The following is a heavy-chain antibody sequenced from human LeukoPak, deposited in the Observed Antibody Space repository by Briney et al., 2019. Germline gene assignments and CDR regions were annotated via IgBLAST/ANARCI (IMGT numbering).Heavy chain of an antibody. CDR1: GFTFSSYW. CDR3: ARGGRLAYYFDY. CDR2: INSDGSST. J-gene: IGHJ4*02. V-gene: IGHV3-74*01. Sequence: PGGSLRLSCAASGFTFSSYWMHWVRQAPGKGLVWVSRINSDGSSTSYADSVKGRFTISRDNAKNTLYLRMNSLRAEDTAVYYCARGGRLAYYFDYWGQGTLVTVSS.